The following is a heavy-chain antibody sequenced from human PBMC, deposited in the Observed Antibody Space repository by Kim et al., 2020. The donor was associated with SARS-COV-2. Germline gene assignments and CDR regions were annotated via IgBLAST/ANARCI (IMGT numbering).Heavy chain of an antibody. CDR3: AKNLIRLWFNDV. Sequence: YYADSVKGRFTISRDNSKNTLYLQVNSLRAEDTAVYYCAKNLIRLWFNDVWGQGTTVTVSS. V-gene: IGHV3-23*05. D-gene: IGHD5-18*01. J-gene: IGHJ6*02.